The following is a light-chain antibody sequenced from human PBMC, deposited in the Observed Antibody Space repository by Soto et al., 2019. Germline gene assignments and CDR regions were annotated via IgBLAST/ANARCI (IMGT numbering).Light chain of an antibody. Sequence: EIVMTQSPATLSLSPGERATLSCRASQSVSNNYLAWYQQKPGQAPRLLIYGASSRATGTPDRFGGSGSGTDFTLIISRLEPEDFAVYYCQHYGSSPPITFGPGTRLEIK. CDR2: GAS. J-gene: IGKJ5*01. CDR1: QSVSNNY. CDR3: QHYGSSPPIT. V-gene: IGKV3-20*01.